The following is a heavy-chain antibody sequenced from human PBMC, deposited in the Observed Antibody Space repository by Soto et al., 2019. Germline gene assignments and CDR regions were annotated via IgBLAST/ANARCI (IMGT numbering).Heavy chain of an antibody. D-gene: IGHD3-22*01. CDR3: ASRYDSSDY. J-gene: IGHJ4*02. V-gene: IGHV1-69*02. CDR2: IIPILGIA. CDR1: GGTFSNYT. Sequence: QVQLVKSGAEVKKPGSSVKVSCKASGGTFSNYTISWVQQAPGQGVEWMGRIIPILGIANYAQKFQGRVTITADKSTSTAYMELSSLRSEDTAVYYCASRYDSSDYWGQGTLVTVSS.